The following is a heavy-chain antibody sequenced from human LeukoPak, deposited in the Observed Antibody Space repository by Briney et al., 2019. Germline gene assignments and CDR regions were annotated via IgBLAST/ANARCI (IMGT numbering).Heavy chain of an antibody. V-gene: IGHV1-18*01. CDR2: ISAYNGNT. CDR3: ARDRISSSWSYYYGMDV. CDR1: GYTFTSYG. D-gene: IGHD6-13*01. Sequence: ASVKVSCKASGYTFTSYGISWVRQAPGQGLEWMGWISAYNGNTNYAQKLQGRVTMTTDTSTSTAYMELSRLRSDNTAVYYCARDRISSSWSYYYGMDVWGQGTTVTVSS. J-gene: IGHJ6*02.